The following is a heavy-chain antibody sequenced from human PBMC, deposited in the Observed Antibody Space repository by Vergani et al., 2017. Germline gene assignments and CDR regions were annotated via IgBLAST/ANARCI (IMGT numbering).Heavy chain of an antibody. V-gene: IGHV3-30*18. CDR3: AKDQTTVDNWFDP. J-gene: IGHJ5*02. CDR2: ISYDGSNK. CDR1: GFTFSSYG. Sequence: QVQLVESGGGLVKPGGSLRLSCAASGFTFSSYGMHWVRQAPGKGLEWVAVISYDGSNKYYADSVKGRFTLSRDNSKNTLYLQMNSLRAEDTAVYYCAKDQTTVDNWFDPWGQGTLVTVSS. D-gene: IGHD4-23*01.